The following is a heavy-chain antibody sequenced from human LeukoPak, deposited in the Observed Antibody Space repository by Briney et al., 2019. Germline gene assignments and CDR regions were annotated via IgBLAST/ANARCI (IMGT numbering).Heavy chain of an antibody. CDR2: LHPGDSDT. CDR1: GYSFTTHW. V-gene: IGHV5-51*01. D-gene: IGHD2-15*01. CDR3: ARLPGYCSGGSCYFDY. Sequence: GESLKISCKASGYSFTTHWIGWVRQMPGKGLEWMGILHPGDSDTICSPSFQGQVTISADRSISTAYLQCSSLKASDTAMYYCARLPGYCSGGSCYFDYWGQGTLVTVSS. J-gene: IGHJ4*02.